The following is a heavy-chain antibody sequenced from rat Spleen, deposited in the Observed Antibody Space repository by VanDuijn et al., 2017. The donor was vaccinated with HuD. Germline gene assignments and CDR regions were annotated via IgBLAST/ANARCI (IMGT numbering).Heavy chain of an antibody. CDR3: TTHPDGGYPFTY. J-gene: IGHJ3*01. CDR2: INSGSSYI. V-gene: IGHV5-34*01. Sequence: EVQLVESGGGLVQPGRSLKLSCLASGFTFSDYGMNWIRQAPGKGLEWVASINSGSSYISYADTVKGRFTISRDNAKSTLYLQMDSLRSEDTATYYCTTHPDGGYPFTYWGQGTLVTVSS. CDR1: GFTFSDYG. D-gene: IGHD1-11*01.